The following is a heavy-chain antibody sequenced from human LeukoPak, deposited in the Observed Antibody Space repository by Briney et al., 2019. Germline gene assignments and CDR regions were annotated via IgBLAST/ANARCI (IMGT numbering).Heavy chain of an antibody. CDR2: INPNSGGT. Sequence: ASVKVSCKASGYTFTGYYMHWVRQAPGQGLEWMGWINPNSGGTNYAQKFQGRVTMTRDTSISTAYMELSRLRSDDTAVYYCARDSGYSYGYDAFDIWGQGTMVTVS. CDR1: GYTFTGYY. CDR3: ARDSGYSYGYDAFDI. J-gene: IGHJ3*02. V-gene: IGHV1-2*02. D-gene: IGHD5-18*01.